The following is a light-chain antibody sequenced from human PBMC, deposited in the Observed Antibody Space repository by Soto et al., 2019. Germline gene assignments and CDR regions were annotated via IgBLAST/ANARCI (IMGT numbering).Light chain of an antibody. CDR3: SSYTRSSTLV. J-gene: IGLJ1*01. CDR2: EVS. CDR1: SSDVGGYNY. V-gene: IGLV2-14*01. Sequence: QSVLTQPASLSGSPGQSITLSCTGTSSDVGGYNYVSWYQQHQGKAPKLMSYEVSNGPSGGSNRFSGSKAGNTASLTISVLQAVDDGVYYCSSYTRSSTLVFGTGSKV.